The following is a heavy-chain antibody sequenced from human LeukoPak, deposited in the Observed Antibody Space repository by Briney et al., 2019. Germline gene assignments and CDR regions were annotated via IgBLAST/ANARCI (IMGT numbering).Heavy chain of an antibody. V-gene: IGHV3-69-1*02. Sequence: FSNYNNIKEADAVKGRFTISRDNVKNSLYLQMNSLRAEDTAIYYCARASNSPFDYWGQGTLVTVSS. CDR3: ARASNSPFDY. D-gene: IGHD2-21*01. J-gene: IGHJ4*02. CDR2: FSNYNNI.